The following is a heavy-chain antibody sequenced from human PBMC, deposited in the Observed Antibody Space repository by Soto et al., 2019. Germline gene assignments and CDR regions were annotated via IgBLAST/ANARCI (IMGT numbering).Heavy chain of an antibody. V-gene: IGHV3-74*01. Sequence: SLRLSCAASGFTFSSYWMHWVRQAPGKGLVWVSRINSDGSSTSYADSVKGRFTISRDNAKNTLYLQMNSLRAEDTAVYYCARGMVRGVIIPYYYYGMDVWGQGTTVTVSS. CDR3: ARGMVRGVIIPYYYYGMDV. CDR1: GFTFSSYW. CDR2: INSDGSST. D-gene: IGHD3-10*01. J-gene: IGHJ6*02.